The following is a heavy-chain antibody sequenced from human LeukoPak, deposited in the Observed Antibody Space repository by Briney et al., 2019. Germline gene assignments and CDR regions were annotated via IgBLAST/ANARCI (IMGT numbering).Heavy chain of an antibody. D-gene: IGHD5-12*01. CDR3: AQEAGYSGYDYPDY. V-gene: IGHV3-23*01. CDR1: GFTFSSYA. CDR2: ISGSAYST. Sequence: PGGSLRLSCAASGFTFSSYAMSWVRQAPGKGLEWVSGISGSAYSTYYADSVQGRFTISRDNSKNTLYLQMNSLRAEDTAVYYCAQEAGYSGYDYPDYWGQGTLVTVSS. J-gene: IGHJ4*02.